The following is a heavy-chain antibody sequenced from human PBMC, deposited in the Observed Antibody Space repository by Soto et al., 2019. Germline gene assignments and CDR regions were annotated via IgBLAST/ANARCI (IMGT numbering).Heavy chain of an antibody. D-gene: IGHD3-3*01. CDR3: TSLRFIVPSGDVFDI. Sequence: KGLEWVGFIRSKAYGGTTEYAASVKGRFTISRDDSKSIAYLQMNSLKTEDTAVYYCTSLRFIVPSGDVFDIWGQGTMVTVSS. CDR2: IRSKAYGGTT. J-gene: IGHJ3*02. V-gene: IGHV3-49*02.